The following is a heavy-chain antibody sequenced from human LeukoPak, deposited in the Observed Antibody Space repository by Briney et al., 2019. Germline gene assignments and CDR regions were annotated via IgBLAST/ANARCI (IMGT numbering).Heavy chain of an antibody. CDR3: ARDHGWSGWYYLDY. V-gene: IGHV4-30-2*06. J-gene: IGHJ4*02. CDR1: GGSISSGGYY. Sequence: PSQTLSLTCTVSGGSISSGGYYWSWIRQSPGKGLEWIGYIYHSGSTYYDPSLKSRVTISVDRSKNQFSLKLSSVTAADTAVYYCARDHGWSGWYYLDYWGQGTLVTVSS. CDR2: IYHSGST. D-gene: IGHD6-19*01.